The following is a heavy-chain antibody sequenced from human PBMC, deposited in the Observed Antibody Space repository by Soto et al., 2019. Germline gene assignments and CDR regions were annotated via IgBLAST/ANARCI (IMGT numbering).Heavy chain of an antibody. CDR2: ISWNSGSI. V-gene: IGHV3-9*01. CDR3: AKDIRGTRGGMDV. J-gene: IGHJ6*02. CDR1: GFTFDDYA. Sequence: EVQLVESGGGLVQPGRSLRLSCAASGFTFDDYAMHWVRQAPGKGLEWVSGISWNSGSIGYADSVKGRFTISRDNAKNSLYLQMNSLRAEDTALYYCAKDIRGTRGGMDVWCQGTTVTVSS. D-gene: IGHD3-3*01.